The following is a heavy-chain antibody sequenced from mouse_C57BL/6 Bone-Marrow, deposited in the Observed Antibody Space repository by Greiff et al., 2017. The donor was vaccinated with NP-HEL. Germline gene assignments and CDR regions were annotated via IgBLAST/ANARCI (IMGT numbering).Heavy chain of an antibody. Sequence: QVQLQQPGAELVKPGASVKLSCKASGYTFTSYWMQWVKPRPGQGLEWIGEIDPSDRYTNYNQKFKGKATLTVDTSSSTAYMQLSSLTSEDSAVYYCEREGDYYGSSRDYGGQGTTLTVSS. CDR3: EREGDYYGSSRDY. CDR1: GYTFTSYW. D-gene: IGHD1-1*01. V-gene: IGHV1-50*01. J-gene: IGHJ2*01. CDR2: IDPSDRYT.